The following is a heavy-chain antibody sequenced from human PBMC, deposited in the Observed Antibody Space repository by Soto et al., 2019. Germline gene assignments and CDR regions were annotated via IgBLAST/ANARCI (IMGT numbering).Heavy chain of an antibody. CDR3: ARDVDYYDSSGYLDY. J-gene: IGHJ4*02. CDR1: GGTFSSYA. CDR2: IIPIFGTA. Sequence: SVKVSCKASGGTFSSYAISWVRQAPGQGLEWMGGIIPIFGTANYAQKFQGRVTITADESTSTAYMELSSLRSEDTAVYYCARDVDYYDSSGYLDYWGQGTLVTVSS. V-gene: IGHV1-69*13. D-gene: IGHD3-22*01.